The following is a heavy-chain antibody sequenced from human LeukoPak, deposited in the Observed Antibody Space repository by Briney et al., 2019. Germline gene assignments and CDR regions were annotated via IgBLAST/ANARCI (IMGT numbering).Heavy chain of an antibody. CDR3: ARHPTLRYGPSYYFDY. D-gene: IGHD1-14*01. Sequence: SETLSLTCTVSGGSISSSSYYWGWIRQPPGKGLEWIGSIYYGGSTYYNPSLKSRVTISVDTSKNQFSLKLSSVTAADTAVYYCARHPTLRYGPSYYFDYWGQGTLVTVSS. CDR1: GGSISSSSYY. V-gene: IGHV4-39*01. CDR2: IYYGGST. J-gene: IGHJ4*02.